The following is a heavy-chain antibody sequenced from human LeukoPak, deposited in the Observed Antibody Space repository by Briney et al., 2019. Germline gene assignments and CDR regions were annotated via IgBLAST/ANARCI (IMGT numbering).Heavy chain of an antibody. CDR2: INPSGSGT. CDR3: ARVFQYNSGHFDY. CDR1: GYTFTNYY. V-gene: IGHV1-46*01. D-gene: IGHD6-19*01. J-gene: IGHJ4*02. Sequence: ASVKVSCKASGYTFTNYYIYWVRQAPGQGLEWMGLINPSGSGTRYAQKFQGRVTMTRDMSTSTAYMELSTLTSEDTAVYYCARVFQYNSGHFDYWGQGTLVTVSS.